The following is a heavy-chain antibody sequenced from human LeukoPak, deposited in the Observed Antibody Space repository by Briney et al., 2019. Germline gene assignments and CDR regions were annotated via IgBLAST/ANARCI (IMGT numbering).Heavy chain of an antibody. CDR2: INPSVGST. V-gene: IGHV1-46*01. CDR1: GYTFTSYY. Sequence: ASVKVSCKASGYTFTSYYMHWVRQAPGRGLEWMGIINPSVGSTTYAQNFQGRVTMTRYTSTSSVYMELSSLRSEDTAVYYCARDNTAVAGRVIDYWGQGTPVTVSS. D-gene: IGHD6-19*01. J-gene: IGHJ4*02. CDR3: ARDNTAVAGRVIDY.